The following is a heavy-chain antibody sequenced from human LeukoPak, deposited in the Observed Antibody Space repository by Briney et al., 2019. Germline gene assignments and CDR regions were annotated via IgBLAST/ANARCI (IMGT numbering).Heavy chain of an antibody. CDR3: ARAGGYTYGYPKDYYYFMDV. J-gene: IGHJ6*03. CDR2: ISYDGRNK. V-gene: IGHV3-30*04. Sequence: GRSLRLSCAASGFTFSSYAMHWVRQAPGKGLEWVAIISYDGRNKYYADSVKGRFTISRDNSKNTLYLQMSSLRAEDTAVFYCARAGGYTYGYPKDYYYFMDVWGKGTTVTVSS. D-gene: IGHD5-18*01. CDR1: GFTFSSYA.